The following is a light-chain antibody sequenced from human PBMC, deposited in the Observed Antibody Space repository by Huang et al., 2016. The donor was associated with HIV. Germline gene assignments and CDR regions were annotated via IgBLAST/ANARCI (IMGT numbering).Light chain of an antibody. CDR3: QQRSNWPPF. J-gene: IGKJ4*01. CDR1: QSVRNY. Sequence: EIVLTQSPATLSLSPGESATLSCRASQSVRNYLAWYQQRPGQAPRLLIYDASNRATGIPARFSVNGSGTDFTLTISSLEPEDFAVYYCQQRSNWPPFFGGGTKVEIK. V-gene: IGKV3-11*01. CDR2: DAS.